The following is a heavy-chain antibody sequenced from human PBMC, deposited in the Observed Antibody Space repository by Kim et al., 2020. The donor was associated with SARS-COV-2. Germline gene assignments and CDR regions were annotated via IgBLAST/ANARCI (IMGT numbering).Heavy chain of an antibody. Sequence: VKGRFTISRENAKNSLYLQMNSLRAGDTAVYYCARGRSAGSWGYYYGMDVWGQGTTVTVSS. V-gene: IGHV3-13*01. D-gene: IGHD2-15*01. CDR3: ARGRSAGSWGYYYGMDV. J-gene: IGHJ6*02.